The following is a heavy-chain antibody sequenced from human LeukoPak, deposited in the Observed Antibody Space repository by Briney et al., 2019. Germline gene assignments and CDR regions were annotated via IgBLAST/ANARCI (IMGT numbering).Heavy chain of an antibody. CDR1: EGTFSSYA. CDR3: ARLDLAVAGKGDY. V-gene: IGHV1-69*06. Sequence: SVKVSCKASEGTFSSYAISWVRQAPGQGLEWMGGIVPIFGTANYAQKFQGRVTITADKSTSTAYMELSSLRSEDTAVYYCARLDLAVAGKGDYWGQGTLVTVSS. D-gene: IGHD6-19*01. J-gene: IGHJ4*02. CDR2: IVPIFGTA.